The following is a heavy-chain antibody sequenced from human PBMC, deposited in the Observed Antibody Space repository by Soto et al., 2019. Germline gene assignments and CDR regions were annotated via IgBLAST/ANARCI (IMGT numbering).Heavy chain of an antibody. CDR2: ISGSGGST. Sequence: EVQLLESGGGLVQPGGSLRLSCAASGFTFSSYAMSWVRQAPGKGLEWVSAISGSGGSTYYADSVKGRFTISRDNSKNTLYLQMNSLRAEDTAVYYCAKVRTAPISYYYGMDVWGQGTTVTVSS. J-gene: IGHJ6*02. CDR3: AKVRTAPISYYYGMDV. CDR1: GFTFSSYA. V-gene: IGHV3-23*01. D-gene: IGHD1-1*01.